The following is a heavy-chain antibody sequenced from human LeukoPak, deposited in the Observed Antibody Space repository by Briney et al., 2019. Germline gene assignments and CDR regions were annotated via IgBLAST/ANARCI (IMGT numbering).Heavy chain of an antibody. D-gene: IGHD4-17*01. CDR3: ARHDYGDYGAFDI. J-gene: IGHJ3*02. CDR2: IYYSGST. Sequence: SETLSLTCTVSGGSISSGGYYWTWIPQHPGKGLEWIGYIYYSGSTYYNPSLKSRVTISVDTSKNPFSLKLSSVTAADTAVYYCARHDYGDYGAFDIWGQGTMVTVSS. CDR1: GGSISSGGYY. V-gene: IGHV4-31*03.